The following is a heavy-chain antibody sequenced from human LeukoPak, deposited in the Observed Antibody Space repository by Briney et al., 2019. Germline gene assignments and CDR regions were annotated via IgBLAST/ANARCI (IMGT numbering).Heavy chain of an antibody. CDR2: IRYDGSNK. CDR1: GFSFSSYG. CDR3: AKNFWGLVIIGGGYYFDY. J-gene: IGHJ4*02. V-gene: IGHV3-30*02. D-gene: IGHD3-9*01. Sequence: GGSLRLSCAASGFSFSSYGMHWVRQAPGKGLEWVAFIRYDGSNKYYADSVKGRFTISRDNSKNTLYLQMNSLRAEDTAVYYCAKNFWGLVIIGGGYYFDYWGQGTLVTVSS.